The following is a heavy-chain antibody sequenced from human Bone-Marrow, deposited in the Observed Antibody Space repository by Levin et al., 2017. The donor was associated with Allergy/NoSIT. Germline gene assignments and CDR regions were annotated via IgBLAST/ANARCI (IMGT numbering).Heavy chain of an antibody. CDR1: NGSISNHY. V-gene: IGHV4-59*11. CDR3: ARGSGWFNH. J-gene: IGHJ4*02. D-gene: IGHD6-19*01. Sequence: KSSETLSLTCSVANGSISNHYWTWIRQSPGKGLEWIGYIYYSGSTNYNPSLKSRLTISLDTSKNQVSLRLSSVTAADSGIYFCARGSGWFNHWGQGTLVTVSS. CDR2: IYYSGST.